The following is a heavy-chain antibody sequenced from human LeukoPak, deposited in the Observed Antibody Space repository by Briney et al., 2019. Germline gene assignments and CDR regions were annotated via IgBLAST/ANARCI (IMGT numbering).Heavy chain of an antibody. Sequence: ASVKVSCKASGGTFSSYAISWVRQAPGQGLEWMGWISAYNGTTNYAQKFQGRVSMTTDTSTSTAYMELRSLTSDDTAVFYCARDSGATVTYFDYWGQGTLVTVSS. D-gene: IGHD4-17*01. J-gene: IGHJ4*02. CDR3: ARDSGATVTYFDY. CDR2: ISAYNGTT. CDR1: GGTFSSYA. V-gene: IGHV1-18*01.